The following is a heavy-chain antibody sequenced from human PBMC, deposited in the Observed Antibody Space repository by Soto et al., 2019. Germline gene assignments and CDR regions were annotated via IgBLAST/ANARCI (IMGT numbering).Heavy chain of an antibody. V-gene: IGHV1-18*01. D-gene: IGHD7-27*01. Sequence: QVQLVQSGAEVKKPGASVKVSCKASGYTFTSYGISWVRQATGQGLEWMGWISAYNGNTNYAQKRQGRVTMTTDTSTSTAYMELRILRSDDTAVYYCATLGQYSGPGVFDYWGQGTLVTVSS. CDR2: ISAYNGNT. J-gene: IGHJ4*02. CDR3: ATLGQYSGPGVFDY. CDR1: GYTFTSYG.